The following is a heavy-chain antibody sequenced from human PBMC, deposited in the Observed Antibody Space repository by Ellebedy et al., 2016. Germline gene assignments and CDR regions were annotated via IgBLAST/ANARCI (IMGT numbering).Heavy chain of an antibody. CDR3: VTKHNAAFDI. V-gene: IGHV3-53*01. D-gene: IGHD1-1*01. CDR1: RFTFSFDDYS. CDR2: INSGGAT. J-gene: IGHJ3*02. Sequence: GGSLRLSXAASRFTFSFDDYSLHWVRQAPGKGLECVSLINSGGATYYADSVEGRFTISRDNPKKKLYLQMSSLGADDTAVYYCVTKHNAAFDIWGQGTTVTVS.